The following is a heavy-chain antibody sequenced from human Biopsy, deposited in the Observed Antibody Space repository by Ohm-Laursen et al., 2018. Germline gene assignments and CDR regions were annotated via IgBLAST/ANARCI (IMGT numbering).Heavy chain of an antibody. CDR2: IIPIVGIT. CDR3: ARGGSGSGYYGMDV. D-gene: IGHD3-10*01. CDR1: GDTFSRSA. V-gene: IGHV1-69*04. J-gene: IGHJ6*02. Sequence: SVKVSCKTSGDTFSRSAFFWVRQAPGQGLVYLGRIIPIVGITNHAQTFQGRITLTADKSTFMVYMELSRLRSDDTAIYYCARGGSGSGYYGMDVWGQGATVSVS.